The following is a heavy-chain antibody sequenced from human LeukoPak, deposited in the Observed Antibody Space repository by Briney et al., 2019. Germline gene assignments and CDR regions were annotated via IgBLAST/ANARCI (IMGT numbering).Heavy chain of an antibody. CDR2: IFYSGNT. D-gene: IGHD3-22*01. Sequence: GSLRLSCAASGFTFSSYWMSWIRQPPGKGLEWIGSIFYSGNTYYNPSLKSRVTMSVDTSKNQFSLKLTSVTAADTAVYYCARARGRYDNTAYYYRVDSHFDFWGQGTLVTVSS. CDR1: GFTFSSYW. CDR3: ARARGRYDNTAYYYRVDSHFDF. J-gene: IGHJ4*02. V-gene: IGHV4-39*07.